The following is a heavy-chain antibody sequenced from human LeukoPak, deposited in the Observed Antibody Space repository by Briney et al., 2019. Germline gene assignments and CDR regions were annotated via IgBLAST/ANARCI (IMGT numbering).Heavy chain of an antibody. V-gene: IGHV3-21*01. CDR3: ARALQQLXQXXYYGMD. CDR2: ISSSSSYI. D-gene: IGHD6-13*01. J-gene: IGHJ6*01. Sequence: GGSLRLSCAASGFSFSSYGMHWVRQAPGKGLEWVSSISSSSSYIYYADSVKGRFTISRDHAKNSLYLQMNSLRAEDTAVYYCARALQQLXQXXYYGMD. CDR1: GFSFSSYG.